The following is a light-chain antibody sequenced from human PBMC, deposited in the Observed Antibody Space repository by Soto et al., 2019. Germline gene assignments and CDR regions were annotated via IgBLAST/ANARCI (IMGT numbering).Light chain of an antibody. Sequence: EIVLTQSPGTLSLSPGERATLSCRASQSVSSSYLAWYQQKPGQAPRLLIFGASNRATGIPDRFSGSGSGTDFTLTISRLEPEDFAVYYGQQYGSSPLITFGQGTRLEIK. CDR3: QQYGSSPLIT. CDR2: GAS. V-gene: IGKV3-20*01. J-gene: IGKJ5*01. CDR1: QSVSSSY.